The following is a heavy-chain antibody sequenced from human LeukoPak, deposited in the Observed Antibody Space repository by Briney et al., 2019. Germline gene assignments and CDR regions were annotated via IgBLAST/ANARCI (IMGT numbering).Heavy chain of an antibody. J-gene: IGHJ3*02. D-gene: IGHD3-10*01. CDR3: AGFGESSLAFDI. V-gene: IGHV3-11*06. CDR1: GFTFSDYY. CDR2: ISSSSSYT. Sequence: PGGSLRLSCAASGFTFSDYYMSWIRQAPGKGLEWVSYISSSSSYTNYADSVKGRFTISRDNSKNTLYLQMNSLRAEDRAVYYCAGFGESSLAFDIWGRGTMVTVSS.